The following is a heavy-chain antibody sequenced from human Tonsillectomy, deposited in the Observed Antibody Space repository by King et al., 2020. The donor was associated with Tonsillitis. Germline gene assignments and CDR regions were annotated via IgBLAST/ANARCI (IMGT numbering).Heavy chain of an antibody. CDR2: IYHSGTT. Sequence: QLQESGPGLLKPSETLSLTCTVSGVSISTSKDYWGWIRQPPGKGLQWIGSIYHSGTTYFNPSLKSRAAMSVDTSKNQFSLTVESVNAADTALYFCVRLLPTTVVTPRGFDIWGRGALVTVS. J-gene: IGHJ3*02. V-gene: IGHV4-39*01. D-gene: IGHD4-23*01. CDR3: VRLLPTTVVTPRGFDI. CDR1: GVSISTSKDY.